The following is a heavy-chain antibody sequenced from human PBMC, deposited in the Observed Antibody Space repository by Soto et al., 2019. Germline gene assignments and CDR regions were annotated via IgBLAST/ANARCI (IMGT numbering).Heavy chain of an antibody. CDR3: TKMRGGSVLYYFDH. V-gene: IGHV3-23*01. CDR2: ISGSSGTT. D-gene: IGHD1-26*01. CDR1: GFTFSTYA. Sequence: GGSLRLSCAASGFTFSTYALSWVRQAPGKGLEWVSGISGSSGTTHYADSVKGRFTISRDISKNTLYVQMNSLRAEDTAIYYCTKMRGGSVLYYFDHWGQGTLVTVSS. J-gene: IGHJ4*02.